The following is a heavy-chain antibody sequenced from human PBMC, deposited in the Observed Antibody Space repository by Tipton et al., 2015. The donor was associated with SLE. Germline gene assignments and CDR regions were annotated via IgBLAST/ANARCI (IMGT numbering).Heavy chain of an antibody. D-gene: IGHD3-10*01. CDR2: IYYSGST. J-gene: IGHJ2*01. V-gene: IGHV4-59*01. CDR1: GGSIISYY. CDR3: ARDGPGMMGYFDL. Sequence: GLVKPSETLSLTCTVSGGSIISYYWSWIRQPPGKGLEWIGYIYYSGSTNYNPSLKSRVTISVDTSKNQFSLKLSSVTAADTAVYYCARDGPGMMGYFDLWGRGTLVTVSS.